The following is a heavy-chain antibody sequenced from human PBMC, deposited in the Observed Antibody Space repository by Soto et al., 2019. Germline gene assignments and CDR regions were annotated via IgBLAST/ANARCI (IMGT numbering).Heavy chain of an antibody. J-gene: IGHJ6*02. CDR2: INPSGGST. D-gene: IGHD1-1*01. CDR3: AREEGIQLYYYGMDV. Sequence: ASVNVSCKASGYTFTSYYMHWVRQAPGQGLEWMGIINPSGGSTSYAQKFQGRVTMTRDTSTSTVYMELSSLRSEDTAVYYCAREEGIQLYYYGMDVWGQGTTVTVSS. CDR1: GYTFTSYY. V-gene: IGHV1-46*01.